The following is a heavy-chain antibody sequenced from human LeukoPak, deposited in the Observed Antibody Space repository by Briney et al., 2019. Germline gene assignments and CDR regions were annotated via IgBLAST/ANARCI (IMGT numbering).Heavy chain of an antibody. J-gene: IGHJ4*02. Sequence: GGSLRLSCAASGFTFSSYSMNWVRQAPGKGLEWVSGISPNGVITYYADSVKGRFTISRDNSKGTVYLQMNSLRPEDTAVYYCAKDDAWLQFGDWGRGTLVTVSS. CDR1: GFTFSSYS. V-gene: IGHV3-23*01. CDR3: AKDDAWLQFGD. CDR2: ISPNGVIT. D-gene: IGHD5-24*01.